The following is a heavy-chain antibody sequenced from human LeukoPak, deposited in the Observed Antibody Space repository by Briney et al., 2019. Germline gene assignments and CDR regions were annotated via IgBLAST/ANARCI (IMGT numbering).Heavy chain of an antibody. D-gene: IGHD4-11*01. CDR3: ARTPMTTEYYFDY. V-gene: IGHV1-46*01. Sequence: ASVKVSCKAFGYTFTSNYMHWVRQAPGQGPEWMGVISPSGGSTTYAQKFQGRVTLTRDMSTSTDYLELSSLRSEDTAVYYCARTPMTTEYYFDYWGQGTLVTVSS. CDR2: ISPSGGST. CDR1: GYTFTSNY. J-gene: IGHJ4*02.